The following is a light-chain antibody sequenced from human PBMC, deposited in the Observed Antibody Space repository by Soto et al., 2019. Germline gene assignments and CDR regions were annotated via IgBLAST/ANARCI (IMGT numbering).Light chain of an antibody. CDR1: SSDVGGYNY. CDR3: SSYTSSSTLV. Sequence: QSVLTQPASVSGSPGQSITISCTGTSSDVGGYNYVSWYQQHPGKAPKFLISEASNRPSGVSNRFSASKSGNTASLTISGLQAEDEADYYCSSYTSSSTLVFGTGTKVTVL. V-gene: IGLV2-14*01. J-gene: IGLJ1*01. CDR2: EAS.